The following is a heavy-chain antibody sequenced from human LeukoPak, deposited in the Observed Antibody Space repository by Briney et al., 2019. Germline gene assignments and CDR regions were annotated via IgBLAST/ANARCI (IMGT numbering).Heavy chain of an antibody. CDR2: IIPIFGTA. V-gene: IGHV1-69*13. J-gene: IGHJ6*02. Sequence: SVKVSCKASGGTFSGYAISWVRQAPGQGLEWMGGIIPIFGTANYAQKFQGRVTITADESTSTAYMELSSLRSEDTAVYYCARSQGYSGYDYYYYYGMDVWGQGTTVTVSS. CDR1: GGTFSGYA. CDR3: ARSQGYSGYDYYYYYGMDV. D-gene: IGHD5-12*01.